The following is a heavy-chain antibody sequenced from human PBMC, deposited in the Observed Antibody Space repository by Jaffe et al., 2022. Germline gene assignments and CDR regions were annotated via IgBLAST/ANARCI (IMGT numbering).Heavy chain of an antibody. Sequence: EVQLVESGGGLVQPGGSLKLSCAASGFSFSASSIHWVRQASGKGLEWVGRIRDKAHSYATAFAESVKGRFTISRDDSKNTAYLQGNSLKTEDTALYYCTRLGDEAFDIWGQGTMVTVSS. CDR1: GFSFSASS. CDR3: TRLGDEAFDI. V-gene: IGHV3-73*02. J-gene: IGHJ3*02. CDR2: IRDKAHSYAT. D-gene: IGHD3-16*01.